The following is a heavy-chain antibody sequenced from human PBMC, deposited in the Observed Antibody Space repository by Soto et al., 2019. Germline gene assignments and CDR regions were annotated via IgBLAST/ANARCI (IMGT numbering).Heavy chain of an antibody. CDR2: ISYDGSNK. V-gene: IGHV3-33*05. J-gene: IGHJ6*02. Sequence: GGSLRLSFAASGFTFSSYRLHWVRQAPGKGLEWVAVISYDGSNKYYADSVKGRFTISRDNSKSTLYLQMNSLRAEDTALYYCAKGRSYYYYYGVDVWGQGTTVTVSS. CDR1: GFTFSSYR. CDR3: AKGRSYYYYYGVDV.